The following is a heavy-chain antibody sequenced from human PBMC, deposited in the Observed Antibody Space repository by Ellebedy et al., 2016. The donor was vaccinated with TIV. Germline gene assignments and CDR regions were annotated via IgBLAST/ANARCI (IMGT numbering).Heavy chain of an antibody. CDR1: GDSISSSSYY. D-gene: IGHD6-19*01. V-gene: IGHV4-39*01. CDR3: ARPAVAGKRGYFDS. Sequence: MPSETLSLTCTVSGDSISSSSYYSGWIRQPPGKGLEWIGSIYYSGNTYYNPSLKSPVTISVDTSKNQFSLRLNSVTAADTAVYYCARPAVAGKRGYFDSWGQGTLVTVSS. J-gene: IGHJ4*02. CDR2: IYYSGNT.